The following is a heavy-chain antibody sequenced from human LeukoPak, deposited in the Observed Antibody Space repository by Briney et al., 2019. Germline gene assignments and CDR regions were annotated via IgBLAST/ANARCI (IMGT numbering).Heavy chain of an antibody. CDR2: INHSGST. D-gene: IGHD5-18*01. CDR1: GGSFSGYD. CDR3: ARGIGGYSYGPADWFDP. V-gene: IGHV4-34*01. J-gene: IGHJ5*02. Sequence: SETLSLTCAVYGGSFSGYDWSWIRLPPGKGLEWIGEINHSGSTNYNPSLKSRVTISVGTSKNQFSLKLSSVTAADTAVYYCARGIGGYSYGPADWFDPWGQGTLVTVSS.